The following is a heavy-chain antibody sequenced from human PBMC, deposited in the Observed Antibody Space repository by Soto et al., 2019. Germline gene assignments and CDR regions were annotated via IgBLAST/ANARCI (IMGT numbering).Heavy chain of an antibody. D-gene: IGHD6-13*01. J-gene: IGHJ4*02. CDR2: IWYDGSNK. V-gene: IGHV3-33*01. Sequence: QVQLVESGGGVVQPGRSLRLSCAASGFTFSSYGMHWVRQAPGKGLAWVAVIWYDGSNKYYADSVKGRFTISRDNSKNTLYLQMNSLRAEDTAVYYCARDGTAAGTLDYWGQGTLVTVSS. CDR1: GFTFSSYG. CDR3: ARDGTAAGTLDY.